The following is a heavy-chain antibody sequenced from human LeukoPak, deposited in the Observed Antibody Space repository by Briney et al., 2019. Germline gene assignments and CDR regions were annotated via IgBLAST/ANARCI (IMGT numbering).Heavy chain of an antibody. CDR2: INHSGST. CDR3: ARSMVRIFDY. J-gene: IGHJ4*02. Sequence: SETLSLACAVYGGSFSGYYWSWIRQPPGKGLEWIGEINHSGSTNYNPSLKSRVPISVDTSKNQFSLKLSSVTAADTAVYYCARSMVRIFDYWGQGTLVTVSS. V-gene: IGHV4-34*01. D-gene: IGHD3-10*01. CDR1: GGSFSGYY.